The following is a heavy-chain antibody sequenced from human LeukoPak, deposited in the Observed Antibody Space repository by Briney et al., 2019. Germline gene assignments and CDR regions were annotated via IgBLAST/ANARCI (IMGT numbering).Heavy chain of an antibody. V-gene: IGHV3-7*01. CDR3: ARKGDYEYYYYYYYMDV. Sequence: PGGSLRLSCAASGFTFSSYWMGWVRQAPGKGLEWVANIKQDGSEKYYVDSVKGRSTISRDNAKNSLYLQMNSLRAEDTAVYYCARKGDYEYYYYYYYMDVWGKGTTVTVSS. CDR2: IKQDGSEK. D-gene: IGHD4-17*01. CDR1: GFTFSSYW. J-gene: IGHJ6*03.